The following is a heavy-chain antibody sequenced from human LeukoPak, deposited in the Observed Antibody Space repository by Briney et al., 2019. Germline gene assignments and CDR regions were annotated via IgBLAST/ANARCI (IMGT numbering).Heavy chain of an antibody. D-gene: IGHD2-2*01. J-gene: IGHJ4*02. V-gene: IGHV1-8*01. Sequence: ASVKVSCTASGCTFTSYDINWVRQATGQGLEWMGWMNPNSGNTGYAQKFQGRVTMTRNTSISTAYMELSSLRSEDTAVYYCARGPTYCSSTSCYYYFDYWGQGTLVTVSS. CDR3: ARGPTYCSSTSCYYYFDY. CDR1: GCTFTSYD. CDR2: MNPNSGNT.